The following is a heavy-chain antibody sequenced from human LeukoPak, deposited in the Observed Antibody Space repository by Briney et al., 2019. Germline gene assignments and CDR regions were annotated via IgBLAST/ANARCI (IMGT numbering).Heavy chain of an antibody. Sequence: GGSLRLSCAASGFTFSSYSMNWVRQAPGKGLEWVSAISGSGGSTYYAVSVKGRFTISRDNSKNTLYLQMNSLRAEDTAVYYCAKPAPGYYYYYYGMDVWGQGTTVTVSS. CDR2: ISGSGGST. V-gene: IGHV3-23*01. CDR3: AKPAPGYYYYYYGMDV. CDR1: GFTFSSYS. J-gene: IGHJ6*02.